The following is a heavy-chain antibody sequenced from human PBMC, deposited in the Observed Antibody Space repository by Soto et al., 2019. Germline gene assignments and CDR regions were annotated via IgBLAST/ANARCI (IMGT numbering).Heavy chain of an antibody. CDR2: IWFDGSNE. J-gene: IGHJ4*02. CDR1: GFIFSDYG. CDR3: ARDGRSGWTSYHFDY. V-gene: IGHV3-33*01. Sequence: QVQLVESGGGVVQPGRSLRLSCAASGFIFSDYGMHWVRQTPGNGLEWVAVIWFDGSNEYYGDSVKGRFTISRDNSKNTVCLQMNSLRAEDTAVYYCARDGRSGWTSYHFDYWGQGTLVTVSS. D-gene: IGHD6-19*01.